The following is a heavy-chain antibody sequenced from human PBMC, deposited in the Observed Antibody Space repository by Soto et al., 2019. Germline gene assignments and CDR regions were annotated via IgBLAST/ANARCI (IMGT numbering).Heavy chain of an antibody. J-gene: IGHJ6*02. Sequence: GASVKVSCKASGGTFSSYAISWVRQAPGQGLEWMGGIIPIFGTANYAQKFQGRVTITADESTSTAYMELSSLRSEDTAVYYCARVFTIQRYYYYYGMDVWGQGTTVTVSS. D-gene: IGHD3-3*01. V-gene: IGHV1-69*13. CDR3: ARVFTIQRYYYYYGMDV. CDR2: IIPIFGTA. CDR1: GGTFSSYA.